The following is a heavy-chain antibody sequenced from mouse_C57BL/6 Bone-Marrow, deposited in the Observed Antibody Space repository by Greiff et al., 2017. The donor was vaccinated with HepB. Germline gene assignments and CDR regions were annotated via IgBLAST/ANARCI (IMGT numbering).Heavy chain of an antibody. V-gene: IGHV5-4*03. CDR1: GFTFSSYA. Sequence: EVMLVESGGGLVKPGGSLKLSCAASGFTFSSYAMSWVRQTPEKRLEWVATISDGGSYTYYPDNVKGRFTISRDNAKNNLYLQMSHLKSEDTAMYYCARGGGTGTFAMDYWGQGTSVTVSS. CDR3: ARGGGTGTFAMDY. CDR2: ISDGGSYT. J-gene: IGHJ4*01. D-gene: IGHD4-1*01.